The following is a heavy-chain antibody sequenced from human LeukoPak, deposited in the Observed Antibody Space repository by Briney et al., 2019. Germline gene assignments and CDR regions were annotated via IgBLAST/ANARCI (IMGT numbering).Heavy chain of an antibody. Sequence: SEALSLTCTVSGGSISSSSYYWGWIRQPPGKGLEWIGSIYYSGSTYYNPSLKSRVTISVDTSKNQFSLKLSSVTAADTAVYYCARVTHSWYNWNQNLRFDYWGQGTLVTVSS. V-gene: IGHV4-39*07. CDR1: GGSISSSSYY. D-gene: IGHD1-20*01. CDR2: IYYSGST. CDR3: ARVTHSWYNWNQNLRFDY. J-gene: IGHJ4*02.